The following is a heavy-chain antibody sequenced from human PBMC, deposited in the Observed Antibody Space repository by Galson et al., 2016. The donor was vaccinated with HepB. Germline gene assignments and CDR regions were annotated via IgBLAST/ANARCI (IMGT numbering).Heavy chain of an antibody. CDR1: GFPFNTYG. J-gene: IGHJ6*02. CDR3: ARDGGTTTSYGMDV. Sequence: SLRLSCAASGFPFNTYGIHWVRQAPGKGLEWVAVIWDDINYNYYADSVKGRFTISRDNSKNTLYLQMNSLGAEDTAAYYCARDGGTTTSYGMDVWGQGTTVIVSS. CDR2: IWDDINYN. D-gene: IGHD1/OR15-1a*01. V-gene: IGHV3-33*01.